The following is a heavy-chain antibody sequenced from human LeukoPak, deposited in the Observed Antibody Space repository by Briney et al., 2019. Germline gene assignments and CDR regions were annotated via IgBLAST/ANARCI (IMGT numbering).Heavy chain of an antibody. J-gene: IGHJ6*02. Sequence: GGSLRLSCAASGFTFSSYWMRWVRQAPGKGLEWVANIKQDGSEKYYVDSVKGRFTISRDNAKNSLYLQMNSLRAEDTAVYYCARGEGGYDFWSGYLWSFVYYYYGMDVWGQGTTVTVSS. D-gene: IGHD3-3*01. CDR3: ARGEGGYDFWSGYLWSFVYYYYGMDV. CDR1: GFTFSSYW. V-gene: IGHV3-7*01. CDR2: IKQDGSEK.